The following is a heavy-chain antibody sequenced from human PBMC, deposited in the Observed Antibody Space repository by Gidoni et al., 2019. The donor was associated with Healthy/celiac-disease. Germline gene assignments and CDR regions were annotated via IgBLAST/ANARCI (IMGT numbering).Heavy chain of an antibody. CDR3: AGKRVVARLKHRKGAFDI. CDR2: IYHSGST. CDR1: GYSISSGYY. V-gene: IGHV4-38-2*01. D-gene: IGHD2-15*01. J-gene: IGHJ3*02. Sequence: QVQLQESGPGLVKPSETLSLTCAVSGYSISSGYYWGWIRQPPGKGLEWIGSIYHSGSTYYNPSLKSRVTISVDTSQNQFSLKLSSVTAADTAVYYCAGKRVVARLKHRKGAFDIWGQGTMVTVSS.